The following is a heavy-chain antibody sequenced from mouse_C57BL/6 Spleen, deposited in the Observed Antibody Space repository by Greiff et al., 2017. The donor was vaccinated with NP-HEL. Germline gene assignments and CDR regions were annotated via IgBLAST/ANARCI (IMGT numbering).Heavy chain of an antibody. J-gene: IGHJ1*03. CDR2: ISYDGSN. Sequence: EVQLQESGPGLVKPSQSLSLTCSVTGYSITSGYYWNWIRQFPGNKLEWMGYISYDGSNNYNPSLKNRISITRDTSKNQFFLKLNSVTTEDTATYYCARGGYYDYDWYFDVWGTGTTVTVSS. CDR3: ARGGYYDYDWYFDV. V-gene: IGHV3-6*01. D-gene: IGHD2-4*01. CDR1: GYSITSGYY.